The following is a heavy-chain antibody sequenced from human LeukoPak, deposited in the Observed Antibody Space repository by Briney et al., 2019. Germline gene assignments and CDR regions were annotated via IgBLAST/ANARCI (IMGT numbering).Heavy chain of an antibody. CDR1: GYTFTGYY. Sequence: ASVKVSCKASGYTFTGYYMHWVRQAPGQGLEWMGWINPNSGGTNYAQKFQGRVTMTSDTSISTAYMELSRLRSDDTAVYYCARSPILYDFWSGYYPYHSWRFDYWGQGTLVTVSS. J-gene: IGHJ4*02. CDR3: ARSPILYDFWSGYYPYHSWRFDY. CDR2: INPNSGGT. D-gene: IGHD3-3*01. V-gene: IGHV1-2*02.